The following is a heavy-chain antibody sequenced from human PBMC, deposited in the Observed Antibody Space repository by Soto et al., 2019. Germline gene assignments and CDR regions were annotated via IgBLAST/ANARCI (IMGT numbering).Heavy chain of an antibody. CDR1: GYIFTNHY. CDR3: ARADYYDSSGFYYDC. V-gene: IGHV1-46*01. Sequence: QVQLVQSGAEVKKPGASVKVSCKASGYIFTNHYIHWVRQAPGQGLEWMGIINPSGGSTNYLQKVQGRITMTRDTSTTTVYMERSSLRSADTAVYFCARADYYDSSGFYYDCWGQGTLVTVSS. J-gene: IGHJ4*02. CDR2: INPSGGST. D-gene: IGHD3-22*01.